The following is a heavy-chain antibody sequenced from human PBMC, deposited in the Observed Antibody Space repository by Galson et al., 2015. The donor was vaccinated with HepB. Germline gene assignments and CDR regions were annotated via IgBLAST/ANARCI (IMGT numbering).Heavy chain of an antibody. CDR3: AKAPSSYYYDSSGYYHYWYFDL. Sequence: SLRLSCAASGFTFSSYAMSWVRQAPGKGLEWVSAISGSGGSTYYADSVKGRFTISRDNSKNTLYLQMNSLRAEDTAVYYCAKAPSSYYYDSSGYYHYWYFDLWGRGTLVTVSS. CDR1: GFTFSSYA. J-gene: IGHJ2*01. D-gene: IGHD3-22*01. CDR2: ISGSGGST. V-gene: IGHV3-23*01.